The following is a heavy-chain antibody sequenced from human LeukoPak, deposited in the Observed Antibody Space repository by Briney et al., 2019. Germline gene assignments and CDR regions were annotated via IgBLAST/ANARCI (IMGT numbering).Heavy chain of an antibody. V-gene: IGHV4-59*01. CDR3: ASSNLGSLGQFDP. CDR2: IHSNGGA. D-gene: IGHD3-10*01. Sequence: PSETLSLTCTVPGVSISNYYWSWIRQPPGKGLVWIGFIHSNGGANYNASLNSRATISRDTSRSQVSLKLTSVTAADTAVYYCASSNLGSLGQFDPWGQGTLVTVSS. CDR1: GVSISNYY. J-gene: IGHJ5*02.